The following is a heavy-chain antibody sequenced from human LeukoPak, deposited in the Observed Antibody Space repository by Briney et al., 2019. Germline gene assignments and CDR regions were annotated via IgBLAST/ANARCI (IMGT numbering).Heavy chain of an antibody. Sequence: GASVKVSCKASGYTFTGYYMNWVRQAPGQGLEWMGWINPNTGDINYAQKFQGRVTMTRDTSISTAYMKLSRLRSDDTAVYYCARDGYGSGSPYYYYYYMDVWGKGTTVTVSS. CDR2: INPNTGDI. J-gene: IGHJ6*03. V-gene: IGHV1-2*02. D-gene: IGHD3-10*01. CDR3: ARDGYGSGSPYYYYYYMDV. CDR1: GYTFTGYY.